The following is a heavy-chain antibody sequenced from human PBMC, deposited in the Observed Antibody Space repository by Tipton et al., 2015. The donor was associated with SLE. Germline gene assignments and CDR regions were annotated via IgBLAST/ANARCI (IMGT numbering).Heavy chain of an antibody. J-gene: IGHJ3*01. V-gene: IGHV4-39*01. Sequence: LRLSCTVSGASISSSNYYWGWIRQPPGMGLVWIGNIFYSGNSYYSPSLKSRVTLSVDTSKNQFSLKLSSVTAADTAVYYCARLTVAGTTTDSFDVWGQGTMITVSS. CDR2: IFYSGNS. CDR3: ARLTVAGTTTDSFDV. CDR1: GASISSSNYY. D-gene: IGHD1-14*01.